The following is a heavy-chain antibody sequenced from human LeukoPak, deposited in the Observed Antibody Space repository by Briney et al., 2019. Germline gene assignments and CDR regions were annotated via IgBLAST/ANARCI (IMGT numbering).Heavy chain of an antibody. D-gene: IGHD2-2*01. Sequence: PGGSLRLSCVASGFTSSGYALSWVRQAPGKGLEWVSFISSSSSYIYYADSVKGRFTISRDNAKNSLYLQMNSLRAEDTAVYYCAREVGSTSGYYYYGMDVWGQGTTVTVSS. V-gene: IGHV3-21*01. CDR3: AREVGSTSGYYYYGMDV. J-gene: IGHJ6*02. CDR2: ISSSSSYI. CDR1: GFTSSGYA.